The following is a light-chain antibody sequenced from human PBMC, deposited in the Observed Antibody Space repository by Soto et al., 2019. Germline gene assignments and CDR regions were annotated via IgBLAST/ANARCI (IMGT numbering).Light chain of an antibody. CDR1: QSISSW. CDR2: DAS. V-gene: IGKV1-5*01. Sequence: DIQMTQSPSTLSASVGDRVTITCRASQSISSWLAWYQQKPGKAPKLLIYDASSLESGVPSRFSGSGSGTEFTLTISSLQPDDFATYYFQQYNSAPCTFGQVTKLESK. J-gene: IGKJ2*02. CDR3: QQYNSAPCT.